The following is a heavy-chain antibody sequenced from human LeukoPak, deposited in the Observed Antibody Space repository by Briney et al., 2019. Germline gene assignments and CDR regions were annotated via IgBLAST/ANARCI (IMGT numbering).Heavy chain of an antibody. CDR2: IRFGGSN. D-gene: IGHD3-10*02. CDR3: AELGITMIGGV. V-gene: IGHV3-30*02. CDR1: GFTFTSYG. J-gene: IGHJ6*04. Sequence: GGSLRLSCAAPGFTFTSYGMHWVRQAPGKGLEWVAFIRFGGSNNYADSVKGRFTISRDNAKNSLYLQMNSLRAEDTAVYYCAELGITMIGGVWGKGTTVTISS.